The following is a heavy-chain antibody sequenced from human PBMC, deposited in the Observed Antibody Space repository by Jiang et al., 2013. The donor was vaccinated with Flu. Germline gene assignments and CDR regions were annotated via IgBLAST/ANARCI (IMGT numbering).Heavy chain of an antibody. Sequence: YAMSWVRQAPGKGLEWVSSISGRGGSTYYADSVQGRFTISRDNSRTTLYLHMKSLRAEDTAVYYCAKDLSANELGYNLAHDAVDVWGPGGHWSPSLQ. D-gene: IGHD5-24*01. CDR3: AKDLSANELGYNLAHDAVDV. V-gene: IGHV3-23*01. CDR1: YA. CDR2: ISGRGGST. J-gene: IGHJ3*01.